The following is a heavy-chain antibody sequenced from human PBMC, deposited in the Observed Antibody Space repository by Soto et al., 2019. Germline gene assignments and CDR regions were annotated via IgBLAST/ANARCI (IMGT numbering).Heavy chain of an antibody. J-gene: IGHJ4*02. Sequence: SETLSLTCAVYGGSFSGYYWGWIRQPPGKGLEWIGNIYYSGSTYSNPSLKSRVTISVESSKIQFSLNLRSVTAADTAVYYCARLGGYYQAFDNWGQGTLVTVSS. V-gene: IGHV4-34*01. CDR1: GGSFSGYY. CDR2: IYYSGST. D-gene: IGHD3-3*01. CDR3: ARLGGYYQAFDN.